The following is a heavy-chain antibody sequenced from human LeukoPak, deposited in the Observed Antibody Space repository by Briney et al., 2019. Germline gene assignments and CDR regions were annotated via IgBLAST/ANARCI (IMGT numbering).Heavy chain of an antibody. CDR2: ISYDGSNK. CDR1: GFTFGSYA. V-gene: IGHV3-30*04. Sequence: GGSLRLSCAASGFTFGSYAMHWVRQAPGKGLEWVAVISYDGSNKYYADSVKGRFTISRDNSRNTLYLQMNSLRAEDTAVYYCARDGGRNYYDSSGYGKFFDYWGQGTLVTVSS. D-gene: IGHD3-22*01. J-gene: IGHJ4*02. CDR3: ARDGGRNYYDSSGYGKFFDY.